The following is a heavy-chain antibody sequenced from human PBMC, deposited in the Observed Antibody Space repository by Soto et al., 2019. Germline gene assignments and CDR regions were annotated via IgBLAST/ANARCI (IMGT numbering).Heavy chain of an antibody. D-gene: IGHD3-22*01. CDR1: DFTFTAAW. Sequence: EVQLVESGGALVKPGESLRLSCATSDFTFTAAWTHWVRQAPGKGLEWVGRIKTKSDGGAADHAAPVKGRFTISRDDSKNTLYLQMNSLKIEDTAVYFCTTDAARQDGRGNYYEGAYWGQGTLVTVSS. CDR3: TTDAARQDGRGNYYEGAY. V-gene: IGHV3-15*07. J-gene: IGHJ4*02. CDR2: IKTKSDGGAA.